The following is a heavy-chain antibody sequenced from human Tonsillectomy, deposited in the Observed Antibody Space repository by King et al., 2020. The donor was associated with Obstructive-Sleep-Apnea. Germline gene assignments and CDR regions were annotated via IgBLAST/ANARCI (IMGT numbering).Heavy chain of an antibody. Sequence: VQLVQSGAEVKKPGASVKVSCKASGYTFTGYYMHWVRQAPGQGLEWMGWISPNSGGTNCAQKFQGRVTMTRDTSISTAYMELSRLRSDDTAVYYCARDGTPMVPLEFWGQGTLVTVSS. CDR3: ARDGTPMVPLEF. D-gene: IGHD5-18*01. CDR2: ISPNSGGT. V-gene: IGHV1-2*02. J-gene: IGHJ4*02. CDR1: GYTFTGYY.